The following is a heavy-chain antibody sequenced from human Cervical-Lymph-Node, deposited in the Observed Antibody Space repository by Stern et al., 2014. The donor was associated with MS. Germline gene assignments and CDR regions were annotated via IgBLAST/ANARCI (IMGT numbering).Heavy chain of an antibody. Sequence: QVQLVESGAEVKTPGASVKVSCKASGYTFAGYHVQWVRQAPGQGLEWMGWILPKTGDINYAQKFQGRVSMTGDTSISTAYMELSGLTFDDTATYYCARDRDFSSWGDFDYWGQGTLVTVSP. V-gene: IGHV1-2*02. CDR3: ARDRDFSSWGDFDY. CDR1: GYTFAGYH. CDR2: ILPKTGDI. J-gene: IGHJ4*02. D-gene: IGHD6-13*01.